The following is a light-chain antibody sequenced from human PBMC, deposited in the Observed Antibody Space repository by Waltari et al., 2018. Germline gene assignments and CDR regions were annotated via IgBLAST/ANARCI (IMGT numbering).Light chain of an antibody. J-gene: IGKJ1*01. CDR1: QSVDRW. V-gene: IGKV1-5*03. CDR2: GAS. CDR3: QQCAASSWT. Sequence: DIQMTQSPSNLTASVGDRVTITCRASQSVDRWLTWFQQKPDKAPQLLIYGASGLASGVPSRFSGSGSGTEFTLTISSLQPEDAATYYCQQCAASSWTFGQGTKEEIK.